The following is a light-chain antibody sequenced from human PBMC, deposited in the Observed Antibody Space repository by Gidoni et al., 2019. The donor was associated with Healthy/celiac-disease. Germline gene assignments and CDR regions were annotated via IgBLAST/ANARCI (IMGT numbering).Light chain of an antibody. V-gene: IGKV3-11*01. CDR2: DAS. J-gene: IGKJ4*01. CDR1: QSVSSY. Sequence: EIVFTQSPATLSLSPGERATLYCRASQSVSSYLAWYQQKPGQAPRLLIYDASNRATGIPARVRGSGYGTDFTLTISSLEPEEFAVYHCQQRSNWPLTFXGXTKVEIK. CDR3: QQRSNWPLT.